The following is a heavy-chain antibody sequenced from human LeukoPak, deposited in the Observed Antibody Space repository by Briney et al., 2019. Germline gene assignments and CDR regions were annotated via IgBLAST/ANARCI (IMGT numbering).Heavy chain of an antibody. D-gene: IGHD1-26*01. V-gene: IGHV3-7*02. CDR2: INQDGSEK. CDR1: GFTFSSYS. Sequence: GESLKISCAASGFTFSSYSMNWVRQAPGKRLEWVANINQDGSEKYYVDSVKGRFTISRDNAKNSLYLHMNSLRAEDTAVYYCATSGSYYDYWGQGTLVTVSS. CDR3: ATSGSYYDY. J-gene: IGHJ4*02.